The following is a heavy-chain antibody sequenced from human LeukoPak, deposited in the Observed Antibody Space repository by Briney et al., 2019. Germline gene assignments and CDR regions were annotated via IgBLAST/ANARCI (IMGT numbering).Heavy chain of an antibody. J-gene: IGHJ3*02. Sequence: PSENLSFTCTVSGGSTSSGDYYWSWIRQPPGKVLEWIGYIYCSRSIYYNPSLKSRVTISVDTSKNQFSLKLSSVTAADTAVYYCAREGYNDAFDIWGQGTMVTVSS. CDR3: AREGYNDAFDI. V-gene: IGHV4-30-4*01. CDR2: IYCSRSI. CDR1: GGSTSSGDYY. D-gene: IGHD5-24*01.